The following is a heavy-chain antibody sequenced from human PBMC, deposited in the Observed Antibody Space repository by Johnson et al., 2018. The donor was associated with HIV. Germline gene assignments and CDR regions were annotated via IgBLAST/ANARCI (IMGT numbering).Heavy chain of an antibody. D-gene: IGHD6-6*01. CDR3: ARVVPYAFDI. J-gene: IGHJ3*02. CDR2: SGSTI. Sequence: SGSTIYYADSVKGRFTISSDNAKNSLYLQMNSLRAEDTAVYFCARVVPYAFDIWGQGTMVTVSS. V-gene: IGHV3-11*04.